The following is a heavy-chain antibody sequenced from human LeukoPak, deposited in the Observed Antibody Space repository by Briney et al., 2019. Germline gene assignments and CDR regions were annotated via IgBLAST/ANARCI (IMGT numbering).Heavy chain of an antibody. Sequence: GGSLRLSCAGSGFTFTNAWMSWVRQAPGKVLEWVGRIRSEVDGGITDYAAPVKGRFTISRDDSKNTLYLQLNSLKTEDTAVYYCTTDFRGTNPFAYWGQGTLVTVSS. CDR1: GFTFTNAW. D-gene: IGHD3-10*01. J-gene: IGHJ4*02. CDR2: IRSEVDGGIT. V-gene: IGHV3-15*01. CDR3: TTDFRGTNPFAY.